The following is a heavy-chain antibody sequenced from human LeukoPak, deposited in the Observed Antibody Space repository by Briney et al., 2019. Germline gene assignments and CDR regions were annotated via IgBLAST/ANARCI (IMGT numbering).Heavy chain of an antibody. CDR1: GYSISSGYY. CDR3: ARVAERRGYYYDSSGYFAFDY. Sequence: SETLSLTCTVSGYSISSGYYWGWIRPPPGKGLEWIGSIYHSGSTYYNPSLKSRVTISVDTSKNQFSLKLSSVTAADTAAYYCARVAERRGYYYDSSGYFAFDYWGQGTLVTVSS. D-gene: IGHD3-22*01. J-gene: IGHJ4*02. V-gene: IGHV4-38-2*02. CDR2: IYHSGST.